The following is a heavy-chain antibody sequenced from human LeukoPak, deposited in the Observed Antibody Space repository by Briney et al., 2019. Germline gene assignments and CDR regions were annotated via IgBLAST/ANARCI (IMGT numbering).Heavy chain of an antibody. CDR3: ASAVDYYYYMDV. CDR1: GFTFSSYS. J-gene: IGHJ6*03. CDR2: ISSSSSYI. D-gene: IGHD2-15*01. Sequence: GGSLRLSYAASGFTFSSYSMNWVRQAPGKGLEWVSSISSSSSYIYYADSVKGRFTISRDNAKDSLYLQMNSLRAEDTAVYYCASAVDYYYYMDVWGKGTTVTVSS. V-gene: IGHV3-21*01.